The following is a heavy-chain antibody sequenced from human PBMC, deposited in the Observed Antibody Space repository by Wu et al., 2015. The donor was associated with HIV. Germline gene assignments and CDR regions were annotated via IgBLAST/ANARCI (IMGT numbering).Heavy chain of an antibody. J-gene: IGHJ1*01. CDR3: ARVGVLVSSAELLEYFQH. D-gene: IGHD3-10*01. CDR2: MNPKSGSA. Sequence: QVQLVQSGTVVQKPGTSVRVSCRVSGYTFTSLNINWIRHAPGRGLEWMGWMNPKSGSAAFGRDFQGRVSMTKNNSISTVYMELSGVTSADTAIYYCARVGVLVSSAELLEYFQHWGQGTRVVVSS. CDR1: GYTFTSLN. V-gene: IGHV1-8*02.